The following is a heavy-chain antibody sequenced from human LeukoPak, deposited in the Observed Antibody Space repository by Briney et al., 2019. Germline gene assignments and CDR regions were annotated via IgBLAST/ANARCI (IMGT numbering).Heavy chain of an antibody. D-gene: IGHD5-18*01. CDR2: IYYSGST. CDR1: GGSISSSAYY. Sequence: PSETLSLTCTVSGGSISSSAYYCGWIRQPPGKGLEWIGSIYYSGSTYYNPSLKSRVTISVDTSKNQFSLKLSSMTAADTAVYYCARGGGRAMVTYWGQGTLVTVSS. J-gene: IGHJ4*02. CDR3: ARGGGRAMVTY. V-gene: IGHV4-39*07.